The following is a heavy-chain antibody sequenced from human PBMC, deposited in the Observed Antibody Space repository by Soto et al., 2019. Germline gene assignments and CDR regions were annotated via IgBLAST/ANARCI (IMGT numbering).Heavy chain of an antibody. CDR3: ARDPTVTTNPQP. J-gene: IGHJ5*02. D-gene: IGHD4-4*01. CDR1: GYTFTSYA. Sequence: QVQLVQSGAEVKKPGASVKVSCKASGYTFTSYAINWVRQATGQGLEWMGWMKPNSGNTGYAQKFQGRVTMTRNTSISTAYEELSSLRSEDTVVYYCARDPTVTTNPQPWGPGTLVTGSS. CDR2: MKPNSGNT. V-gene: IGHV1-8*01.